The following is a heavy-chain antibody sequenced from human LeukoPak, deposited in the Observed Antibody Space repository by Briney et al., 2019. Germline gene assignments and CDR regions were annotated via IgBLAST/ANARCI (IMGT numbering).Heavy chain of an antibody. CDR2: IYYSGST. Sequence: SETLSLTCTVSGGSISRYYWSWIRQPPGKGLEWIGYIYYSGSTNYNPSLKSRVTISVDMSKNQFSLKLSSVTAADTAVYYCARDLRGWGSDFDYWGQGTLVTVSS. CDR3: ARDLRGWGSDFDY. V-gene: IGHV4-59*01. CDR1: GGSISRYY. J-gene: IGHJ4*02. D-gene: IGHD6-19*01.